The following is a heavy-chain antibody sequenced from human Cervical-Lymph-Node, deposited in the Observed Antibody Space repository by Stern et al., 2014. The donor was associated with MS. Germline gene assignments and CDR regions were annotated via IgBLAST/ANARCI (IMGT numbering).Heavy chain of an antibody. D-gene: IGHD4-17*01. CDR2: INPNSGVT. J-gene: IGHJ4*02. CDR1: GYTFIDYY. V-gene: IGHV1-2*04. Sequence: QVHLVESGAEVEKPGASVKVSCKASGYTFIDYYIHWGRQAPGQGLEWMGWINPNSGVTNYAQKFQGWVTLTRDTPISTAYMELSRLKSDDTAVYYCARDRDGDFQPDSWGQGTLVTVSS. CDR3: ARDRDGDFQPDS.